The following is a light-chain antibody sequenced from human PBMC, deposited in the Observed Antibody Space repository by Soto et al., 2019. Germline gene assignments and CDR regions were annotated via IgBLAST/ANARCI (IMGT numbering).Light chain of an antibody. J-gene: IGKJ5*01. CDR1: QSVSSN. CDR3: QQYDNWPTIT. CDR2: GAS. V-gene: IGKV3-15*01. Sequence: EIVMTQSPATLSVSPGQRATISCGASQSVSSNLAWYQQKPGQARRLLIYGASTRATGIPARFSGSGSGTEFTLPISSLQSEDFAVYYGQQYDNWPTITFGQGTRLEI.